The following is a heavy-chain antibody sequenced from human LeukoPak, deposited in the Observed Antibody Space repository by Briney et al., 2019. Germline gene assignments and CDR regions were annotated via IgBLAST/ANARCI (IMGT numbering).Heavy chain of an antibody. CDR3: ARLDYYDSSGYYSPYYYYMDV. D-gene: IGHD3-22*01. J-gene: IGHJ6*03. CDR2: IYYSGST. CDR1: GGSISSGGYY. Sequence: PSETLSLTCTVSGGSISSGGYYWSWIRQHPGKGLEWIGHIYYSGSTYYNPSLKSRVTISVDTSKNQFSLKLSSVTAADTAVYYCARLDYYDSSGYYSPYYYYMDVWGKGTTVTVSS. V-gene: IGHV4-31*03.